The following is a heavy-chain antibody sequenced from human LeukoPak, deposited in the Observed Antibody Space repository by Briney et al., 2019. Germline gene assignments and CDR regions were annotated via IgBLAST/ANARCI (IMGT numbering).Heavy chain of an antibody. CDR3: AKGVVATGSQFDY. D-gene: IGHD5-12*01. CDR1: GFTVSSYA. CDR2: ISGSGGST. V-gene: IGHV3-23*01. J-gene: IGHJ4*02. Sequence: GGSLRLSCAASGFTVSSYAMRWVRQAPGKGLEWVSAISGSGGSTYYAASVKGRFTISRDQSKNTLYRQMNSLKAEDTAVYSWAKGVVATGSQFDYWGQGTLVTVSS.